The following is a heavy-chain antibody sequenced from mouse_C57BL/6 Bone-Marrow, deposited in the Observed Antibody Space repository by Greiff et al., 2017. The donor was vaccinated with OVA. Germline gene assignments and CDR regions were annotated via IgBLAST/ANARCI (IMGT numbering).Heavy chain of an antibody. CDR2: IDPSDSYT. CDR3: AGFITTVVAYFDY. D-gene: IGHD1-1*01. J-gene: IGHJ2*01. Sequence: QVQLQQPGAELVKPGASVKLSCKASGYTFTSYWMQWVKQRPGQGLEWIGEIDPSDSYTNYNQKFKGKATLTVDTSSRTAYMQLSSLTSEDSAVYYCAGFITTVVAYFDYWGQGTTLTVSS. V-gene: IGHV1-50*01. CDR1: GYTFTSYW.